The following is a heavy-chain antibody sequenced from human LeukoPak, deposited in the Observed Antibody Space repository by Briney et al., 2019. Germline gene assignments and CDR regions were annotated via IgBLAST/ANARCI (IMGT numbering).Heavy chain of an antibody. J-gene: IGHJ3*02. D-gene: IGHD5-12*01. CDR1: GFTFDDYA. V-gene: IGHV3-9*01. CDR2: ISWNSGSI. Sequence: QPGGSLRLSCVASGFTFDDYAMHWVRQGPGKGLEWVSGISWNSGSIGYADSVKGRFTISRDSAKNSLYLQMNSLRAEDTALYYCAKDRGGYNYGYDTFDIWGQGTMVTVSS. CDR3: AKDRGGYNYGYDTFDI.